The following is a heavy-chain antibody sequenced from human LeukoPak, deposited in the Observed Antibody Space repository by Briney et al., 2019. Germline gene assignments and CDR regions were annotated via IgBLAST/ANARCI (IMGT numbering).Heavy chain of an antibody. CDR3: ARGGTYNDILSFDP. CDR1: GGSISYYY. V-gene: IGHV4-59*01. Sequence: SETVSLTCTVSGGSISYYYWTWIRQSPGKGLEWIGQIYYTGSTYYNPSLKRRVTISVDTSRNQFSLNLTSVTAADTAVYYCARGGTYNDILSFDPWGQGTLVTVSS. J-gene: IGHJ5*02. CDR2: IYYTGST. D-gene: IGHD3-9*01.